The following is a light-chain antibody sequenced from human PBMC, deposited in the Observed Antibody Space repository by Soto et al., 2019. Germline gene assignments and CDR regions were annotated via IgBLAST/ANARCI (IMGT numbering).Light chain of an antibody. CDR2: GAS. J-gene: IGKJ2*01. Sequence: EIVMTQSPATLSVSPGERATLSCRASQSVSSKLAWYQQKPGQAPMLLIYGASTRATGIPARFSGSGSGTEFTLNISILQSEDFAVYYCQQYNNWPHTFGKVTNLEVK. CDR3: QQYNNWPHT. CDR1: QSVSSK. V-gene: IGKV3-15*01.